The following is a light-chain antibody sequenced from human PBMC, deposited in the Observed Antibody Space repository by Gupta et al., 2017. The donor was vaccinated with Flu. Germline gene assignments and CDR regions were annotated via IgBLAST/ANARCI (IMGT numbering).Light chain of an antibody. CDR1: QSISIW. Sequence: DIQMTQSPSTLSASIGDRATITCQASQSISIWMAWYQQKPGKAPNLLIYKASSLESGVPSRFSGSGSGTDFTLTISSVQSDDFATYYCQQYESYPWTFGQGTKVEIK. CDR3: QQYESYPWT. CDR2: KAS. J-gene: IGKJ1*01. V-gene: IGKV1-5*03.